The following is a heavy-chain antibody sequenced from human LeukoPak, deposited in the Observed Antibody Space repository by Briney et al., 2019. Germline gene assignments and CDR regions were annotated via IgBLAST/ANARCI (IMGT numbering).Heavy chain of an antibody. CDR1: GDTFSSYA. D-gene: IGHD3-3*01. CDR2: IIPILGIA. Sequence: GASVKVSCKASGDTFSSYAISWVRQAPGQGLEWMGRIIPILGIANYAQKFQGRVTITADKSTSTAYMELSSLRSEDTAVYYCARTIFGVVIPTENWFDPWGQGTLVTVSS. V-gene: IGHV1-69*04. J-gene: IGHJ5*02. CDR3: ARTIFGVVIPTENWFDP.